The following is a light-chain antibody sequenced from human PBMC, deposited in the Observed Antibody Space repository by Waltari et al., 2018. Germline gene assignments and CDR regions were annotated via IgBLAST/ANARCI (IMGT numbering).Light chain of an antibody. CDR2: AAS. CDR1: QSISSY. CDR3: QQSYSTLT. Sequence: DIQMTQSPSSLSASVGDRVSITCRASQSISSYLNWYQQKPGKAPKLLIYAASSLKSGVPSRCSGSGSGTDFTLTISSLQPEDFATYYCQQSYSTLTFGPGTKVDIK. V-gene: IGKV1-39*01. J-gene: IGKJ3*01.